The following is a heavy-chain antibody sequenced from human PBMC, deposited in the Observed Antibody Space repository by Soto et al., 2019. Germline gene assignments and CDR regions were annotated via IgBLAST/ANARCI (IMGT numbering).Heavy chain of an antibody. J-gene: IGHJ4*02. CDR3: ARVGQWLTRGNYFDY. CDR2: IYYSGST. CDR1: GGSISSGGYY. V-gene: IGHV4-31*03. D-gene: IGHD6-19*01. Sequence: QVQLQESGPGLVKPSQTLSLTCTVSGGSISSGGYYWSWIRQHPGKGLEWIGYIYYSGSTYYNPSLKCRVTISVDTSKNQFSLKLSSVTAADTAVYYCARVGQWLTRGNYFDYWGQGTLVTVSS.